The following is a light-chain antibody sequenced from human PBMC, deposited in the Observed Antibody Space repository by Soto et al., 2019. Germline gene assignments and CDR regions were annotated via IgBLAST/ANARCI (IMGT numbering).Light chain of an antibody. CDR2: DAS. J-gene: IGKJ1*01. CDR3: QQRSNGTVT. CDR1: QSVTSY. Sequence: TLSLSPGERATLSCRASQSVTSYLAWYQQKPGQAPRLLTYDASNRATGIPARFSGSGSGTDFTLTISSLEPEDFAVYYCQQRSNGTVTFEQGTKEDIK. V-gene: IGKV3-11*01.